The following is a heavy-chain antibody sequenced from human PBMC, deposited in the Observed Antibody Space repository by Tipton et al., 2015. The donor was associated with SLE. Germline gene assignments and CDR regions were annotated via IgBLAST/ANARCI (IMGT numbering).Heavy chain of an antibody. CDR2: IYYSGTT. V-gene: IGHV4-59*11. CDR1: GGSITSRY. D-gene: IGHD6-13*01. CDR3: ARGIADEPRFGDY. Sequence: TLSLTCTVSGGSITSRYWNWVRQPPGKGLEWIGYIYYSGTTSYNSSLKSRVTISVDTSKNQFSLKLSSVTAADTAVYYCARGIADEPRFGDYWGQGTLVTVSS. J-gene: IGHJ4*02.